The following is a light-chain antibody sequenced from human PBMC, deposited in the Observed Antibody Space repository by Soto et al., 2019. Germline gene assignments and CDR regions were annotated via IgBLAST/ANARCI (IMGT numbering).Light chain of an antibody. CDR3: QHSFSTV. Sequence: DIQMTQSPSSLSASFGDIVTITCRASQSISKYLNWYQQRRGKAPELLIYAASSLQGGVPARFSGSGSGTDFTLTISSLQPEDFATYYCQHSFSTVFGPGTKVDI. CDR2: AAS. CDR1: QSISKY. J-gene: IGKJ3*01. V-gene: IGKV1-39*01.